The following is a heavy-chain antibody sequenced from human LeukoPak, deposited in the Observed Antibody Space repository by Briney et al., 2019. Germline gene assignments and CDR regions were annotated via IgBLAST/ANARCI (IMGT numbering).Heavy chain of an antibody. D-gene: IGHD3-10*01. CDR1: GGSFSGYY. J-gene: IGHJ5*02. CDR3: ARGQVLLRFGLNWFDP. Sequence: SETLSLTCAVYGGSFSGYYWSWIRQPPGKGLEWIGEINHSGSTNYNPSLKSRVTISVDTSKNQFSLKLSSVTAADTAVYYCARGQVLLRFGLNWFDPWGQGTLVTVSS. V-gene: IGHV4-34*01. CDR2: INHSGST.